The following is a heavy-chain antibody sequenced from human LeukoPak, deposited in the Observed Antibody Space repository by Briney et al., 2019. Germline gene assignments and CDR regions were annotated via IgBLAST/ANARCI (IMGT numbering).Heavy chain of an antibody. CDR3: ATALGYDILTGYYGY. V-gene: IGHV1-24*01. Sequence: ASVKVSCKVSGYTLTELSMHWVRQAPGKGLEWMGGFDPEDGETTYAQKFQGRVTMTEDTSTDTAYMELSSLRSEDTAVYYCATALGYDILTGYYGYWGQGTLVTVSS. D-gene: IGHD3-9*01. CDR1: GYTLTELS. CDR2: FDPEDGET. J-gene: IGHJ4*02.